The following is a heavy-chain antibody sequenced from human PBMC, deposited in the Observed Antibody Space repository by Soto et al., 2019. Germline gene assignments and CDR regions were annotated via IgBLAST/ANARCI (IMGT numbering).Heavy chain of an antibody. CDR3: ARDLPPVDY. V-gene: IGHV1-18*01. CDR1: GYTFTSYA. J-gene: IGHJ4*02. Sequence: QVQLVQSGAEVKKPGASVKVSCKASGYTFTSYAISWVRQAPGQGLERMGWISAYNGNTTYAQKPQGRVTVTTDTSASTAYTELRSLRSDDTGVNSCARDLPPVDYWGQGTLVTVSS. CDR2: ISAYNGNT.